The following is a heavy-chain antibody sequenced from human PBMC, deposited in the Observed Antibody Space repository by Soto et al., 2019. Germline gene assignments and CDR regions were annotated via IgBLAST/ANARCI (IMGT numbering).Heavy chain of an antibody. CDR2: ISGSGGST. V-gene: IGHV3-23*01. CDR1: GFTFDNYA. Sequence: PGGSLRLSCAASGFTFDNYAMHWVRQAPGKGLEWVSAISGSGGSTYYADSVKGRFTISRDNSKNTLYLQMNSLRAEDTAVYYCARDPPATRHGMDVWGQGTTVTVSS. CDR3: ARDPPATRHGMDV. J-gene: IGHJ6*02.